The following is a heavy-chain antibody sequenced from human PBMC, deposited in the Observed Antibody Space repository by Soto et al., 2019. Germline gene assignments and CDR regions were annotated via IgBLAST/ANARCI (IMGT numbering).Heavy chain of an antibody. CDR1: GFTFSSYW. CDR2: INSDGSST. D-gene: IGHD3-3*01. CDR3: ARDYDFWSGTMDV. Sequence: PGGSLRLSCAASGFTFSSYWMHWVRQAPGKGLVWVSRINSDGSSTSYADSVKGRFTISRDNAKNTLYLQMNSLRAEDTAVYYCARDYDFWSGTMDVWGKGTTVTRLL. J-gene: IGHJ6*03. V-gene: IGHV3-74*01.